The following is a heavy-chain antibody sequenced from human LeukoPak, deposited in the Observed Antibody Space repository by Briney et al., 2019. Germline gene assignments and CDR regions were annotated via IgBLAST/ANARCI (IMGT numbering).Heavy chain of an antibody. D-gene: IGHD2-2*01. CDR3: ARRFLGYCSSTSCFTYFDY. CDR1: GGSISSSSYY. J-gene: IGHJ4*02. Sequence: SETLSLTCTVSGGSISSSSYYWGWIRQPPGKGLEWIGSIYYSGSTYYSPSLKSRVTISVDTSKNQFSLKLSSVTAADTAVYYCARRFLGYCSSTSCFTYFDYWGQGTLVTVSS. CDR2: IYYSGST. V-gene: IGHV4-39*01.